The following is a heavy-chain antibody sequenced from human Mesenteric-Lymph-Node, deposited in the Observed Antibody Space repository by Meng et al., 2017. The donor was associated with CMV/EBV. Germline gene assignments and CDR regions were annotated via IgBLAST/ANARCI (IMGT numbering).Heavy chain of an antibody. CDR3: AKDGDRNYGYFDY. J-gene: IGHJ4*02. Sequence: GESLKISCVASGFSISKYWMDWVRRAPGEGLQWVATINEDGSMKGYVDSVKGRFTISRDNAKKSLYLQMNSLRAEDTALYYCAKDGDRNYGYFDYWGQGTLVTVSS. CDR1: GFSISKYW. CDR2: INEDGSMK. V-gene: IGHV3-7*03. D-gene: IGHD4-11*01.